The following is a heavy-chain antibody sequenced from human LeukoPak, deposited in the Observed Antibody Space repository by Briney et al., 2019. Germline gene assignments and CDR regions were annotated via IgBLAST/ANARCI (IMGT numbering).Heavy chain of an antibody. J-gene: IGHJ6*02. CDR1: GYNFRSYW. Sequence: GGSLQISGEGSGYNFRSYWIGGVRQVPGKGLGGMGIIYPGDSDTRYSPAFQGQVTISADKSISTAYLQWSSLKASDTAMYYCARLPGYCSSTSCYGAEDYGMDVWGQGTTVTVSS. CDR3: ARLPGYCSSTSCYGAEDYGMDV. D-gene: IGHD2-2*01. V-gene: IGHV5-51*01. CDR2: IYPGDSDT.